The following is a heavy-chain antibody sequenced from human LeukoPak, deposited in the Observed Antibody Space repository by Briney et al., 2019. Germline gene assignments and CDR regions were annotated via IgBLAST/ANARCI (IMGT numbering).Heavy chain of an antibody. CDR2: ISWSGSYI. J-gene: IGHJ4*02. V-gene: IGHV3-21*01. D-gene: IGHD3-10*01. CDR1: GFTFSSYA. Sequence: PGGSLRLSCAASGFTFSSYAKSWVRQAPGKGLEWVSSISWSGSYIYYADSVKGRFTISRDNARDSLNLQMNSLRVEDTAVYYCARDRGWADLDWGQGTLVTVSS. CDR3: ARDRGWADLD.